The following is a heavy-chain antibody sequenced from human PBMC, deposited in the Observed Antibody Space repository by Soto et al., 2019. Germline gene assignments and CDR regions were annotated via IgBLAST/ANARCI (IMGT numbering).Heavy chain of an antibody. D-gene: IGHD3-22*01. CDR1: GFTFSSYA. Sequence: SLRLSCAASGFTFSSYAMSWVRQAPGKGLEWVSAISGSGGSTYYADSVKGRFTISRDNSKNTLYLQMNSLRAEDTAVYYCAKEGLEYYYDSSGPSGFDYWGQGTLVTVSS. V-gene: IGHV3-23*01. CDR3: AKEGLEYYYDSSGPSGFDY. J-gene: IGHJ4*02. CDR2: ISGSGGST.